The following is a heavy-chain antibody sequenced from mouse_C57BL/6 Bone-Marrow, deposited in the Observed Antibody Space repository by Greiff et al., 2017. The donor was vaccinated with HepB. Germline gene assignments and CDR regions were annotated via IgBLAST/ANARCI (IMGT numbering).Heavy chain of an antibody. CDR1: GYTFTDYY. V-gene: IGHV1-26*01. CDR2: INPNNGGT. CDR3: ARSGYDGRSYYAMDY. D-gene: IGHD2-3*01. J-gene: IGHJ4*01. Sequence: EVKLQQSGPELVKPGASVKISCKASGYTFTDYYMNWVKQSHGKSLEWIGDINPNNGGTSYNQKFKGKATLTVDKSSSTAYMELRSLTSEDSAVYYCARSGYDGRSYYAMDYWGQGTSVTVSS.